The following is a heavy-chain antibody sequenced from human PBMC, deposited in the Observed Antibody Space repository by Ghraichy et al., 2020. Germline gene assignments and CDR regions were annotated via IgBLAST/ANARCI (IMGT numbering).Heavy chain of an antibody. J-gene: IGHJ4*02. V-gene: IGHV4-34*01. CDR2: INHSGST. Sequence: SETLSLTCAVYGGSFSGYYWSWIRQPPGKGLEWIGEINHSGSTNYNPSLKSRVTISVDTSNNQFSLKLSSVTAADTAMYYCARENSDYCFDYWGQGTLVTVSS. D-gene: IGHD2/OR15-2a*01. CDR3: ARENSDYCFDY. CDR1: GGSFSGYY.